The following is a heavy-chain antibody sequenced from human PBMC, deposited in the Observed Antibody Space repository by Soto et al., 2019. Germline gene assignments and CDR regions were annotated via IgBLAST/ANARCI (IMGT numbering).Heavy chain of an antibody. D-gene: IGHD3-10*02. CDR2: ISGSGGST. Sequence: EVQLLESGGGLVQPGGSLRLSCAASGFTFSSYAMSWVRQAPGKGLEWVSAISGSGGSTYYADSVKGRFTISRDNSKNALYLQMNSLRAEDTAVYYCEMSGESQYYYYYYMDVWGKGTTVTVSS. J-gene: IGHJ6*03. CDR3: EMSGESQYYYYYYMDV. V-gene: IGHV3-23*01. CDR1: GFTFSSYA.